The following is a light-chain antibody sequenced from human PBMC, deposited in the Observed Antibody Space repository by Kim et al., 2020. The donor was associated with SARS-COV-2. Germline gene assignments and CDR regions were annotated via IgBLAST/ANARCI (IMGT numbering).Light chain of an antibody. J-gene: IGKJ1*01. CDR1: QSISHW. CDR2: KAS. Sequence: DIQMTQSPSTLSASVGDRVTITCRASQSISHWLAWYQQKPGKAPKLLIYKASSLKSGVPSRFSASESGTEFTLTISSLQPEDFATYYCQQYNSYPVTFGPGTKVEIK. CDR3: QQYNSYPVT. V-gene: IGKV1-5*03.